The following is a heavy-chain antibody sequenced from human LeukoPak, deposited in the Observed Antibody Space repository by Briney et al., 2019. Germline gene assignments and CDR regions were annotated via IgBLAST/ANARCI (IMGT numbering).Heavy chain of an antibody. V-gene: IGHV3-30-3*01. CDR2: ISYDGSDK. CDR1: GFTFSSYA. J-gene: IGHJ4*02. D-gene: IGHD6-19*01. CDR3: ARTYGSGWDYFDY. Sequence: PGGSLRLSCAASGFTFSSYAMHWVRQAPGKGLEWVAVISYDGSDKYYADSVKGRFTISRDNSKNTLYLQMNSLRAEDTAVYYCARTYGSGWDYFDYWGQGTLVTVSS.